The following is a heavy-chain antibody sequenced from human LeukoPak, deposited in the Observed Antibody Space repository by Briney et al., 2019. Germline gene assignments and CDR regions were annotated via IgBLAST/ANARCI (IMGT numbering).Heavy chain of an antibody. CDR2: IYYSGST. Sequence: SETPSLTCTVSGGSISSSSYYWGWIRQPPGKGLEWIGSIYYSGSTYYNPSLKSRVTISVDTSKNQFSLKLSSVTAADTAVYYCARAQNYDFWSGYYHENWFDPWGQGTLVTVSS. CDR1: GGSISSSSYY. CDR3: ARAQNYDFWSGYYHENWFDP. V-gene: IGHV4-39*07. D-gene: IGHD3-3*01. J-gene: IGHJ5*02.